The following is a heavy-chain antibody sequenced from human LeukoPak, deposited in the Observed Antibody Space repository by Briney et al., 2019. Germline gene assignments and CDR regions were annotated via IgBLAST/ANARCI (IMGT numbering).Heavy chain of an antibody. D-gene: IGHD3-10*01. V-gene: IGHV1-69*13. CDR1: GVTSSRLV. J-gene: IGHJ4*02. Sequence: VASVKVSCKASGVTSSRLVVSWVRQAPGQGLEWMGQIIPYFGISNYAQNFQGRVTLTADEATNTAYMELNRLRSDDTAVYYCTRDAGDYGGSGSYPDYWGQGTLVTVSS. CDR2: IIPYFGIS. CDR3: TRDAGDYGGSGSYPDY.